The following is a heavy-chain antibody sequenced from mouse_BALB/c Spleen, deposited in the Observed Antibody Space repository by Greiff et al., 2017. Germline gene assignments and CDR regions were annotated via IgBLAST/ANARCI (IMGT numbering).Heavy chain of an antibody. D-gene: IGHD3-1*01. CDR1: GYTFTDYE. Sequence: VQLQQSGAELVRPGASVTLSCKASGYTFTDYEMHWVKQTPVHGLEWIGAIDPETGGTAYNQKFKGKATLTADKSSSTAYMELRSLTSEDSAVYYCTRSGRYWGQGTTLTVSS. J-gene: IGHJ2*01. V-gene: IGHV1-15*01. CDR3: TRSGRY. CDR2: IDPETGGT.